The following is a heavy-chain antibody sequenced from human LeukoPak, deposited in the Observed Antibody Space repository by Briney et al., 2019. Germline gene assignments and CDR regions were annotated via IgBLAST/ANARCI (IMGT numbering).Heavy chain of an antibody. V-gene: IGHV4-34*01. CDR2: INHSGST. D-gene: IGHD3-10*01. Sequence: SETLSLTCAVYGGSFSGYYWSWIRQPPGKGLEWIGEINHSGSTNYNPSLKSRVTISVDTSKNQFSLKPSSVTAADTAVYYCARGMAYWGQGTLVTVSS. CDR3: ARGMAY. J-gene: IGHJ4*02. CDR1: GGSFSGYY.